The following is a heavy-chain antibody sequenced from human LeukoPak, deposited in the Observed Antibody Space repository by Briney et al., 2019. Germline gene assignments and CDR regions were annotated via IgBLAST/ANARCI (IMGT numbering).Heavy chain of an antibody. CDR3: ARGVGGNDHFDY. CDR1: GYTFTSYD. V-gene: IGHV1-8*01. CDR2: MNPNSGNT. Sequence: ASVKVSCKASGYTFTSYDINWARQATGQGLEWMGWMNPNSGNTGYAQKFQGRVTMTRNTSISTAYMELSSLRSEDTAVYYCARGVGGNDHFDYWGQGTLVTVSS. D-gene: IGHD4-23*01. J-gene: IGHJ4*02.